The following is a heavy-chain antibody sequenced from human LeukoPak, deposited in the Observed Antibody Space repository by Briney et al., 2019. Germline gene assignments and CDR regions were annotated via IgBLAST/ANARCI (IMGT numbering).Heavy chain of an antibody. CDR3: ANENYYDSSGYLDN. V-gene: IGHV3-30*18. D-gene: IGHD3-22*01. J-gene: IGHJ4*02. CDR2: ISSDGSNK. Sequence: SLPLSCAASGFTFSSYGMHWVRQAPGKGLEWVSVISSDGSNKYYAASVKGRFTISRDNTKNTLYLQMNSLRAEDTAVFYCANENYYDSSGYLDNWGQGTLV. CDR1: GFTFSSYG.